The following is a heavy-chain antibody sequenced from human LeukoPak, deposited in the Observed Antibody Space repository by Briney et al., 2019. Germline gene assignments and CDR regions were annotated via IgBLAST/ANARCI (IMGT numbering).Heavy chain of an antibody. D-gene: IGHD2-2*01. CDR3: ARDEGHTVTNEYFQH. CDR2: ISSGSGYI. V-gene: IGHV3-21*01. Sequence: GGSLRLSCAASGVSFISYGMSWVRQAPGKGLERVASISSGSGYIFYGDSAKGRFTISRDNAKDSLFLQVNSLTVEDTAVYYCARDEGHTVTNEYFQHWGQGTLVTVSS. CDR1: GVSFISYG. J-gene: IGHJ1*01.